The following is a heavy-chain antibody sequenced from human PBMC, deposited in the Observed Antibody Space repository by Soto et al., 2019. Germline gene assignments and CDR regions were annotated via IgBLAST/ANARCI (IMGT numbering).Heavy chain of an antibody. Sequence: PGESLKISCKGSGYSFTSYWISWVRQMPGKGLEWMGRIDPSDSYTNYSPSFQGHVTISADKSISTAYLQWSSLKASDTAMYYCARSNFFTTVTTTDSGMDVWGQGTTVTSP. V-gene: IGHV5-10-1*01. CDR3: ARSNFFTTVTTTDSGMDV. J-gene: IGHJ6*02. D-gene: IGHD4-17*01. CDR1: GYSFTSYW. CDR2: IDPSDSYT.